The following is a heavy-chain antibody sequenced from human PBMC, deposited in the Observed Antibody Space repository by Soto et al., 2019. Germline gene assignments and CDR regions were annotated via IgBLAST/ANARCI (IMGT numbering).Heavy chain of an antibody. CDR1: GYTFTSYG. CDR2: ISAYNGNT. CDR3: AREGSCYYSGCYYYGMDV. Sequence: ASVKVSCKASGYTFTSYGISWVRQAPGQGLEWMGWISAYNGNTNYAQKLQGRVTMTTDTSTSTAYMELRSLRSDDTAVYYCAREGSCYYSGCYYYGMDVWGQGTTVTVSS. V-gene: IGHV1-18*01. J-gene: IGHJ6*02. D-gene: IGHD2-15*01.